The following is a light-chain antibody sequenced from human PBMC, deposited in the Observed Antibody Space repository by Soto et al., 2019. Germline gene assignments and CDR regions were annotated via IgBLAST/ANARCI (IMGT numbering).Light chain of an antibody. J-gene: IGKJ4*01. CDR1: QSVSSY. V-gene: IGKV3-11*01. Sequence: EIVLTQSPATLSSSPGERATLSCRASQSVSSYLAWYQQKPGQAPRLLIYDASNRATGIPARFSGSGSGTDFTLTISSLEPEDFAVYYCQKRSNWPPTFGGGTKVEIK. CDR2: DAS. CDR3: QKRSNWPPT.